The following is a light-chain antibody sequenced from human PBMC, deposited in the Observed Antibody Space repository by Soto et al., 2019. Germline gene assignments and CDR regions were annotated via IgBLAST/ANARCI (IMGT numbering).Light chain of an antibody. CDR3: HQYGRSPWT. CDR1: QTVTSNF. J-gene: IGKJ1*01. V-gene: IGKV3-20*01. CDR2: AAS. Sequence: VLTQSPGTLSLSPGERATLSCRASQTVTSNFLAWYQEKPGQAPRLLIYAASSRATGIPDRFSGSGSGTDFTLTISRLEPEDFAVYYCHQYGRSPWTLGQGTKVDIK.